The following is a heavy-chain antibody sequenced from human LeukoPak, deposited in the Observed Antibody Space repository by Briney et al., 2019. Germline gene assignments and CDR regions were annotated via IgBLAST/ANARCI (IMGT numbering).Heavy chain of an antibody. CDR2: IYYSGRT. CDR1: GDSVSRSDSY. Sequence: SSETLSLTCSVSGDSVSRSDSYWDWIRQPPGKGLEWIGTIYYSGRTTYSPSLKSRVTMSVDPSNNQFSLNLRSVTAADTAVYYCARRRYYDGSGYLEWGQGTLLSVSS. D-gene: IGHD3-22*01. CDR3: ARRRYYDGSGYLE. V-gene: IGHV4-39*01. J-gene: IGHJ1*01.